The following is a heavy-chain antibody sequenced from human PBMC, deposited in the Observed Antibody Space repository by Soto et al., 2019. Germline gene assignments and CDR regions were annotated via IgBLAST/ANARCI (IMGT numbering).Heavy chain of an antibody. J-gene: IGHJ6*02. CDR3: AKGPFWSGNKNYYYYGMDV. D-gene: IGHD3-3*01. Sequence: GGSLRLSCAASGFTFSSYGMHWVRQAPGKGLEWVAVISYDGSNKNYVDSVKGRFTISRDNSKNTLYLQMNSLRAEDTAVYYCAKGPFWSGNKNYYYYGMDVWGQGTTVTVSS. CDR1: GFTFSSYG. CDR2: ISYDGSNK. V-gene: IGHV3-30*18.